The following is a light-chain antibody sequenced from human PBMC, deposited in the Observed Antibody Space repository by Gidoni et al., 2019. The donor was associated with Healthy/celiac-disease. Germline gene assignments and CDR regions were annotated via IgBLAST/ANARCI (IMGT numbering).Light chain of an antibody. CDR2: AAS. CDR3: QQSYSTLYT. V-gene: IGKV1-39*01. J-gene: IGKJ2*01. Sequence: DFQMTQSPSSLSASVGDRVTITCRASQSISSYLNWYQQKPRKAPKLLIYAASSLQSGVPSRFSGSGSGTDFTLTISSLQPEDFATYYCQQSYSTLYTFGQGTKLEIK. CDR1: QSISSY.